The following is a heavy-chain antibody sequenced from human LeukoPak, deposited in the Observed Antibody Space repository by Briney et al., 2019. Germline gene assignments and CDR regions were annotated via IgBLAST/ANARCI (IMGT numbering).Heavy chain of an antibody. CDR2: ISGSGGST. CDR1: GFTFSSYA. V-gene: IGHV3-23*01. J-gene: IGHJ4*02. CDR3: AKGGEQWLVPNYLDY. D-gene: IGHD6-19*01. Sequence: PGGSLRLSCAASGFTFSSYAMSWVRQAPGKGLEWVSAISGSGGSTYYADSVKGRFTTSRDNSKNTLYLQMNSLRAEDTAVYYCAKGGEQWLVPNYLDYWGQGTLVTVSS.